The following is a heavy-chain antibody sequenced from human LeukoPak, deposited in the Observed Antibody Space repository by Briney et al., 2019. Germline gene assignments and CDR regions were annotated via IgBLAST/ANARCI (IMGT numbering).Heavy chain of an antibody. CDR1: GFTFDDYA. Sequence: GRSLRLSCVASGFTFDDYAMHWVRQAPGKGLEWVSGIRWNSGRIGYADSVKGRFTISRDNAKNSLYLQMNSLRAEDMALYYCAKDMCSSGCNFDYWGQGTLVTVSS. D-gene: IGHD6-19*01. CDR3: AKDMCSSGCNFDY. CDR2: IRWNSGRI. J-gene: IGHJ4*02. V-gene: IGHV3-9*03.